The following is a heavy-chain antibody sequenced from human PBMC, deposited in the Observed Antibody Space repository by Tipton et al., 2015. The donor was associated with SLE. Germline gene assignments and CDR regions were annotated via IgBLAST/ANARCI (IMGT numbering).Heavy chain of an antibody. V-gene: IGHV6-1*01. CDR2: TYYRSKWYN. Sequence: PGLVKPSQTLSLTCAISGDSVSSNSAAWNWIRQSPSRGLEWLGRTYYRSKWYNDYAVSVKSRITINPDTSKNQFSLQLNSVTPEDTAVYYWARGFLEMPLDYDFFMDVWGTTTAVAVSS. D-gene: IGHD3-3*01. CDR1: GDSVSSNSAA. J-gene: IGHJ6*03. CDR3: ARGFLEMPLDYDFFMDV.